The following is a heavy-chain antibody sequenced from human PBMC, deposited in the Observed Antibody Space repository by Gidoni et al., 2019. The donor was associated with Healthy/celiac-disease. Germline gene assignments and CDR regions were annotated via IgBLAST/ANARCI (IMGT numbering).Heavy chain of an antibody. CDR2: IISSGGST. CDR3: AKLGGICTGSFWFDP. Sequence: VQLLESGGVLVQSAGSIRPSLAASRFIFSSYAISRVRPAPGKGLEWVSAIISSGGSTYYAASVKGLCTIARDNSKNTLYLQMNSLRAEDTAVYYCAKLGGICTGSFWFDPWGQGTLVTVSS. V-gene: IGHV3-23*01. D-gene: IGHD2-8*02. CDR1: RFIFSSYA. J-gene: IGHJ5*02.